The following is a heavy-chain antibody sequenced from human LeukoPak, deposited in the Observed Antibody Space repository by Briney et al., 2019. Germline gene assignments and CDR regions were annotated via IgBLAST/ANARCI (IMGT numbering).Heavy chain of an antibody. J-gene: IGHJ2*01. D-gene: IGHD5-18*01. CDR3: ARHIGGYSYGLTEWYFDL. Sequence: PSETLSLTCTVSGGSISSYYWSWIRQPPGKGLEWIGYIYYSGSTNYNPSLKSRVTISVDTSKNQFSLKLSSVTAADTAVYYCARHIGGYSYGLTEWYFDLWGRGTLVTVSS. CDR2: IYYSGST. V-gene: IGHV4-59*08. CDR1: GGSISSYY.